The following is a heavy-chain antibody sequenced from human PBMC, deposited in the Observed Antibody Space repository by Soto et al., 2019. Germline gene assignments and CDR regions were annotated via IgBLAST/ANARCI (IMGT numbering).Heavy chain of an antibody. CDR2: IYHSGST. CDR3: ARVPGP. V-gene: IGHV4-30-2*01. D-gene: IGHD3-10*01. J-gene: IGHJ5*02. Sequence: SETLYLTCAVSGGSISSGGYSWSWIRQPPGKGLEWIGYIYHSGSTYYNPSLKSRVTISVDRSKNQFSLKLSSVTAADTAVYYCARVPGPWGQGTPVTVSS. CDR1: GGSISSGGYS.